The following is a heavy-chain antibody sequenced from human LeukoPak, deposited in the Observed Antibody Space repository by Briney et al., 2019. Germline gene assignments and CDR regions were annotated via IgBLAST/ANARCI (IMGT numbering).Heavy chain of an antibody. V-gene: IGHV3-23*01. D-gene: IGHD6-19*01. CDR1: GFTLSNSA. Sequence: GGSLRLSCAASGFTLSNSAMSCVRQAPGKGLEWVSTLSGSGITTYYADSVKGRFTISRDNSKNTLYLQMNSLRAEDTAVYYCAKGIYSSGWSYFDYWGHGTLVTVSS. CDR2: LSGSGITT. J-gene: IGHJ4*01. CDR3: AKGIYSSGWSYFDY.